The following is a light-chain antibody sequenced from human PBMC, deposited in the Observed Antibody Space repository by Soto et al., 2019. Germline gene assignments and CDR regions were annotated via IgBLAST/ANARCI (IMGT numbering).Light chain of an antibody. Sequence: DIVMTQSPSTLSVSPGERATLTCRASQSVNIYLAWYQQKPGQAPRLLIYHASTRATGIPVRFSGSGSGTESTLIICRQQSEDFADYYCQQYNYWPCTFGQGTKVGIK. CDR1: QSVNIY. J-gene: IGKJ1*01. V-gene: IGKV3-15*01. CDR3: QQYNYWPCT. CDR2: HAS.